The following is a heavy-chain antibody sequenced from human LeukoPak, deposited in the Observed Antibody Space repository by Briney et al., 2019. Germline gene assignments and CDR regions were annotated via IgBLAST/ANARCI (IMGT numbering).Heavy chain of an antibody. J-gene: IGHJ3*01. Sequence: GGSLRLSCAVSGFAFSEFWMSWSRQAPGKGVEWVASINSDGSEGYYADVVKGRFTISRDNAKNSLYLQINSLRAEDTAVYYCARSSYSSSSSVWGQGTMVTVSS. CDR2: INSDGSEG. CDR1: GFAFSEFW. D-gene: IGHD6-6*01. V-gene: IGHV3-7*03. CDR3: ARSSYSSSSSV.